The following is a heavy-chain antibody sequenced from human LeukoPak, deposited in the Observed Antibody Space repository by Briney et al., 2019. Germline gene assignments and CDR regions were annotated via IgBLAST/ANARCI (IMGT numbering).Heavy chain of an antibody. J-gene: IGHJ4*02. V-gene: IGHV1-18*01. CDR1: GYTFTSYG. D-gene: IGHD3-16*02. CDR2: ISAYNGNT. Sequence: ASVKVSCTASGYTFTSYGISWVRQAPGQGLEWMGWISAYNGNTNYAQKLQGRVTMTTDTSTSTAYMELRSLRSDDTAVYHCARVAYDYVWGSYRYTLLDYWGQGTLVTVSS. CDR3: ARVAYDYVWGSYRYTLLDY.